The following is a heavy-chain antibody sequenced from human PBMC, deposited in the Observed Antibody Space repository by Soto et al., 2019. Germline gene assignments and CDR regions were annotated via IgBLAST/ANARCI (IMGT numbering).Heavy chain of an antibody. D-gene: IGHD3-10*01. CDR3: AEGGSGSYYYYYGMDV. Sequence: GASVKVSCKASGGTFSSYTISWVRQAPGQGLEWLGRIIPILGIANYAQKFQGRVTITADKSTSTAYMELSSLRSEDTAVYYCAEGGSGSYYYYYGMDVWGQGTTVTVSS. V-gene: IGHV1-69*02. CDR2: IIPILGIA. J-gene: IGHJ6*02. CDR1: GGTFSSYT.